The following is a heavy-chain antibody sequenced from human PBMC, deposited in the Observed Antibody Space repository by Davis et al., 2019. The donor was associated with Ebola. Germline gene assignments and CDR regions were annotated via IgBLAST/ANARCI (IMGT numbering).Heavy chain of an antibody. D-gene: IGHD2-2*01. Sequence: ASVKVSCKASGYTFSSYGITWVRQAPGQGLEWMGWISGYNAKTDYAQNLQGRVTMTTDTSTSTAYMELRSLKSDDTAVFYCARDAPFLSAAALIARFDYWGQGTLVTVSS. J-gene: IGHJ4*02. CDR1: GYTFSSYG. V-gene: IGHV1-18*01. CDR3: ARDAPFLSAAALIARFDY. CDR2: ISGYNAKT.